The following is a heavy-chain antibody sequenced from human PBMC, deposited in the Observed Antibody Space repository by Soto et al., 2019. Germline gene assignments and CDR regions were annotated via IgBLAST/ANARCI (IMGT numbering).Heavy chain of an antibody. J-gene: IGHJ6*02. V-gene: IGHV3-66*01. D-gene: IGHD4-17*01. Sequence: GGSLRLSCAASGFTVSSNYMSWVRQAPGKGLEWVSFIYSDGSTYYADSVKGRFTISRDNSKNTLYLQMNSLRAEDTAVYYCAKDTKNYGDYQPYYYYGMDVWGQGTTVTVSS. CDR1: GFTVSSNY. CDR2: IYSDGST. CDR3: AKDTKNYGDYQPYYYYGMDV.